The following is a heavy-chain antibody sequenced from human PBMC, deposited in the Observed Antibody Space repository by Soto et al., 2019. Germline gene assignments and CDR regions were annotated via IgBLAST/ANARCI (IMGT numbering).Heavy chain of an antibody. CDR1: GFTFSDFA. Sequence: PGGSLRLSCAASGFTFSDFAMAWVRQAPGKGLEWVSSASGSGSGTYYADSVKGRFTIPRDNSKNTLFLHMTNLRAGDTALYFCAKGRPGVAAAPDYWGQGTLVTVSS. J-gene: IGHJ4*02. CDR3: AKGRPGVAAAPDY. V-gene: IGHV3-23*01. D-gene: IGHD6-6*01. CDR2: ASGSGSGT.